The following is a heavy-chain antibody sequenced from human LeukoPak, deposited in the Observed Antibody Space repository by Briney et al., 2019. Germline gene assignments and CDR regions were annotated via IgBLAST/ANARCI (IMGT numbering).Heavy chain of an antibody. J-gene: IGHJ6*04. V-gene: IGHV3-7*01. CDR1: GVTLSSYW. Sequence: GGSLRLSCEASGVTLSSYWMKWGRQAPGKGLEWVATVSEDGSGKYFVESVKDRCTISRDSAKNSLYLEMDSLTVEDTAVYFCARDDGDVWGKGTTVTVSS. CDR2: VSEDGSGK. CDR3: ARDDGDV.